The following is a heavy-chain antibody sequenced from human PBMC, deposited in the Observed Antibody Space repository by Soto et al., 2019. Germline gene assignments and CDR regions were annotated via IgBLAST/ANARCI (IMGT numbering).Heavy chain of an antibody. D-gene: IGHD4-4*01. CDR1: GYTFTSYG. CDR2: ISAYNGNT. Sequence: ASVKVSCKASGYTFTSYGISWVRQAPGQGLEWMGWISAYNGNTNYAQKLQGRVTMTTDTSTSTAYMELRSLRSDDTAVYYCARDLVDLTTLPYYYYYYMDVWGKGTTVTVSS. J-gene: IGHJ6*03. CDR3: ARDLVDLTTLPYYYYYYMDV. V-gene: IGHV1-18*01.